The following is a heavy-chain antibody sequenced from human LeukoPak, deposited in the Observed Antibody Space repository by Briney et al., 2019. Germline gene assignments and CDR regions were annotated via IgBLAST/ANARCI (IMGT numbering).Heavy chain of an antibody. V-gene: IGHV3-30*02. J-gene: IGHJ4*02. CDR2: IRYDGSNK. CDR3: ARDLKTAMDYFDY. D-gene: IGHD2-2*01. Sequence: GGSLRLSCAASGFTFSSYGMHWVRQAPGKGLEWVAFIRYDGSNKYYADSVKGRFTISRDNSKNTLFLQMNSLRPEDTAVYYCARDLKTAMDYFDYWGQGALVTVSS. CDR1: GFTFSSYG.